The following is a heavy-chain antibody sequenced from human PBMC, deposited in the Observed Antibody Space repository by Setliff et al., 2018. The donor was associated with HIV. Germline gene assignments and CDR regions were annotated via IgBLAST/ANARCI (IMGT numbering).Heavy chain of an antibody. D-gene: IGHD3-10*01. CDR2: ISDSGGNT. V-gene: IGHV3-23*01. CDR1: GFTFSTYA. Sequence: PGGSLRLSCAASGFTFSTYAMTWVRQAPGKGLEWVSGISDSGGNTYYADSVKGRFTISRDNAKNTLYLQMNSLRAEDTAVYYCARERGAIWFGEPFDPWGQGTLVTVSS. J-gene: IGHJ5*02. CDR3: ARERGAIWFGEPFDP.